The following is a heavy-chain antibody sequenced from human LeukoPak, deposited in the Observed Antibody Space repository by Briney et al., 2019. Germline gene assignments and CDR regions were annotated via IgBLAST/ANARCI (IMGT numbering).Heavy chain of an antibody. D-gene: IGHD4-23*01. CDR2: ISYDGSDK. CDR3: ATDYGGNSGPD. J-gene: IGHJ4*02. CDR1: GFTFSSYG. Sequence: GRSLRLSCAASGFTFSSYGMHWVRQAPGKGLEWVAVISYDGSDKYYADSVKGRFTISRDNSKNTLYLQMNSLRAEDTAMYYCATDYGGNSGPDWGQGTLVTVSS. V-gene: IGHV3-30*03.